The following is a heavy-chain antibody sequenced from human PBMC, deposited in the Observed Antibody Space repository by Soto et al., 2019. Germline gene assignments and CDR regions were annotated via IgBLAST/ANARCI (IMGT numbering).Heavy chain of an antibody. CDR2: IWYDGSNK. V-gene: IGHV3-30*19. Sequence: QVQLVESGGGVVQPGNSLRLSCAASGFTFSSYGMHWVRQAPGKGLEWVAVIWYDGSNKYYADSVKGRFTISRDNSKNTLYLQMNSLRAEDTAVYYCARDRGPYCGGDCYSDYFDYWGQGTLVTVSS. CDR3: ARDRGPYCGGDCYSDYFDY. CDR1: GFTFSSYG. J-gene: IGHJ4*02. D-gene: IGHD2-21*02.